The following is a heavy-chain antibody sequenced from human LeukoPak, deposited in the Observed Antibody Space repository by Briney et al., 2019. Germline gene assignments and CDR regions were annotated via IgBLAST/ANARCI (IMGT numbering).Heavy chain of an antibody. CDR3: VGLGITMIGGV. V-gene: IGHV3-48*03. CDR2: IRRSVSTI. Sequence: PGGSLRLACAASGFTFSSYEMNSVRQAPGRGLGWVSYIRRSVSTIYYAACVRDRFTISRDNDKNSVDLQIDILRAEDMAVYDCVGLGITMIGGVWGKGTTVTIST. D-gene: IGHD3-10*02. CDR1: GFTFSSYE. J-gene: IGHJ6*04.